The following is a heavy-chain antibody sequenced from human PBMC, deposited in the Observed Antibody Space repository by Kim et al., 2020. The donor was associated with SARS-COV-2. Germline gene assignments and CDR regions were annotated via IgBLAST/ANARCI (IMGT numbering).Heavy chain of an antibody. V-gene: IGHV3-21*01. CDR1: GFTFSSYS. CDR3: ARFLERLNYFDY. Sequence: GGSLRLSCAASGFTFSSYSMNWVRQAPGKGLEWVSSISSSSSYIYYADSVKGRFTISRDNAKNSLYLQMNSLRAEDTAVYYCARFLERLNYFDYWGQGTLVTVSS. J-gene: IGHJ4*02. CDR2: ISSSSSYI. D-gene: IGHD1-1*01.